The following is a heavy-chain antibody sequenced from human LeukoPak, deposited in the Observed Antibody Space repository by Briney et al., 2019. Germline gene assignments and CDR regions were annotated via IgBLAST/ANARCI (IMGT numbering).Heavy chain of an antibody. V-gene: IGHV1-69*06. CDR3: ARDAGGCSSTSCYQRYYYYYGMDV. CDR2: IIPIFGTA. Sequence: ASVKVSCKASGGTFSSYAISWVRQAPGQGLEWMGGIIPIFGTANHAQKFQGRVTITADKSTSTAYMELSSLRSEDTAVYYCARDAGGCSSTSCYQRYYYYYGMDVWGKGTTVTVSS. CDR1: GGTFSSYA. J-gene: IGHJ6*04. D-gene: IGHD2-2*01.